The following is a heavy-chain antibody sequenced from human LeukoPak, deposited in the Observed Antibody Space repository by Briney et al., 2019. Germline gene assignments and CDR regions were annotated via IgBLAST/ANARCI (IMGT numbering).Heavy chain of an antibody. Sequence: GGSLRLSCAASGFTFSSYWMSWVRQALGKGLELVANIKQDGSEKYYVDSVKGRFTISRDNAKNSLYLQMNSLRAEDTAVYYCASDRDYYDSSCYLFDYWGQGTLVTVSS. CDR3: ASDRDYYDSSCYLFDY. J-gene: IGHJ4*02. D-gene: IGHD3-22*01. V-gene: IGHV3-7*01. CDR1: GFTFSSYW. CDR2: IKQDGSEK.